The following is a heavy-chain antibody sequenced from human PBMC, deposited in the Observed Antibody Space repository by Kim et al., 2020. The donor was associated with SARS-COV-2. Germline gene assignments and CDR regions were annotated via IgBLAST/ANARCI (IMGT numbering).Heavy chain of an antibody. V-gene: IGHV4-34*01. CDR2: ST. Sequence: STNYNPARKSRVTISVDTSKNQFSLKLSSVTAADTAVYYCARAAIVAFDYWGQGTLVTVSS. J-gene: IGHJ4*02. CDR3: ARAAIVAFDY. D-gene: IGHD5-12*01.